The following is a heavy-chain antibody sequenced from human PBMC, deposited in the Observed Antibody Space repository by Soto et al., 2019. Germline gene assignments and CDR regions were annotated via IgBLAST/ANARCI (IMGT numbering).Heavy chain of an antibody. CDR3: SGGVGDAF. V-gene: IGHV3-7*04. Sequence: EVHLVESGGGLVQTGGSLRLSCAISESTVRRDWMNWVRQAPGKGLEWVAHTNHDGSEKYYVDSVKGRFTITGDNAKNTLYLQMNCLRVGDTFMYYCSGGVGDAFWGPGTLVTVSS. CDR1: ESTVRRDW. D-gene: IGHD1-26*01. J-gene: IGHJ4*02. CDR2: TNHDGSEK.